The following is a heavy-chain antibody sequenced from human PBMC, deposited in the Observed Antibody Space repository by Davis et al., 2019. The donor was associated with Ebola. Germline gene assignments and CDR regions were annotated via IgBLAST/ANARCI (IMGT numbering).Heavy chain of an antibody. V-gene: IGHV4-39*07. CDR1: GGSLSSSGFY. CDR2: LYYSGST. D-gene: IGHD4-11*01. J-gene: IGHJ4*02. CDR3: ARGDYNNHIDY. Sequence: PSETLSLTCTISGGSLSSSGFYWGWIRQPPGKGLEWIANLYYSGSTYYNPSLKSRVTISLDKSKNQFSLNLTSVTAADTAVYYCARGDYNNHIDYWGQGTLVTVSS.